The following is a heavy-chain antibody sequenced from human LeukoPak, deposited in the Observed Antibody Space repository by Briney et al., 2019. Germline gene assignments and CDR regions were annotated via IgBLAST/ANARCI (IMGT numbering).Heavy chain of an antibody. V-gene: IGHV3-33*01. J-gene: IGHJ4*02. CDR2: IWHDGSNK. CDR1: GFTFSKYG. CDR3: ARARYSDYVWGSYRYYFDY. D-gene: IGHD3-16*02. Sequence: GRALRLSCAASGFTFSKYGMHWVRQAPGKGLEWVAVIWHDGSNKYHADSVKGRFTISRDNAKNSLYLQMNSLRAEDTAVYYCARARYSDYVWGSYRYYFDYWGQGTLVTVSS.